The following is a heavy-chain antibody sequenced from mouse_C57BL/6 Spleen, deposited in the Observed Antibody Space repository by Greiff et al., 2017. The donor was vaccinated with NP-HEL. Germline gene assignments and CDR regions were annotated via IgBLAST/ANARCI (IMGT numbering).Heavy chain of an antibody. J-gene: IGHJ1*03. CDR3: TRAATVVVDWYFDV. Sequence: VQLQQSGTVLARPGASVKMSCKTSGYTFTSYWMHWVKQRPGQGLEWIGAIYPGNSDTSYNQKFKGKAKLTAVTSASTAYLELSSLTNEDSAVDYCTRAATVVVDWYFDVWGTGTTVTVSS. D-gene: IGHD1-1*01. CDR1: GYTFTSYW. V-gene: IGHV1-5*01. CDR2: IYPGNSDT.